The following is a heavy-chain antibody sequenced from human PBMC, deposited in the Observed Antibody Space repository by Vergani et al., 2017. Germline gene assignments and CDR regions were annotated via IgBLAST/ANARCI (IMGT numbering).Heavy chain of an antibody. J-gene: IGHJ4*02. D-gene: IGHD6-13*01. CDR2: TYYRSKWYN. Sequence: QVQLQQSGPGLVKPSQTLSLTCAISGDSVSSNSAAWNWIRQSPSRGLEWLGRTYYRSKWYNDYAVSVKSRITINPDTSKNQFSLQLSSVTAADTAVYYCARVGQYNIAAARSLDYWGQGTLVTVSS. V-gene: IGHV6-1*01. CDR1: GDSVSSNSAA. CDR3: ARVGQYNIAAARSLDY.